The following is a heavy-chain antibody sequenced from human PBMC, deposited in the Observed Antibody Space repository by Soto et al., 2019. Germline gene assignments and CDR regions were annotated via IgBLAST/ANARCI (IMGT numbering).Heavy chain of an antibody. D-gene: IGHD6-13*01. CDR2: IYPGDSDT. Sequence: EVQLVQSGAEVKKPGESLKISCKGSGHSFTTYWIGWVRQMPGKGLEWMGIIYPGDSDTRYSPSFQGQVTISADKSINTAYLQWSSLKASDTAMYYCARLSRYSTSWEGYFDYWGQGILVTVSS. V-gene: IGHV5-51*01. CDR3: ARLSRYSTSWEGYFDY. J-gene: IGHJ4*02. CDR1: GHSFTTYW.